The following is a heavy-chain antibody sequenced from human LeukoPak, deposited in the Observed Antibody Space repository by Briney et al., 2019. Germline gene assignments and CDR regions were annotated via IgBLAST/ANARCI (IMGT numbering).Heavy chain of an antibody. CDR3: ARGQVIWFGELTVDWFDP. V-gene: IGHV1-18*01. CDR2: ISAYNGNT. D-gene: IGHD3-10*01. Sequence: GASVKVSCKASGCTFTSYGISWVRQAPGQGLEWMGWISAYNGNTNYAQKLQGRVTMTTDTSTSTAYMELRSLRSDDTAVYYCARGQVIWFGELTVDWFDPWGQGTLVTVSS. CDR1: GCTFTSYG. J-gene: IGHJ5*02.